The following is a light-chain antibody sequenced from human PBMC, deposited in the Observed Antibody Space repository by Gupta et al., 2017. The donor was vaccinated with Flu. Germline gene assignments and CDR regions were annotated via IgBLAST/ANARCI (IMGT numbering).Light chain of an antibody. J-gene: IGKJ4*01. Sequence: DIVMTQSRGSLAVSLCERATVNGKSSQSVLYSSNNKNYLAWYQQKPGQPPKLLMYWASTRESGVPDRFSGSGSGTDFTLTISSLQAEDVAVYYCQQYYSTLALTFGGGTKVEIK. CDR3: QQYYSTLALT. V-gene: IGKV4-1*01. CDR1: QSVLYSSNNKNY. CDR2: WAS.